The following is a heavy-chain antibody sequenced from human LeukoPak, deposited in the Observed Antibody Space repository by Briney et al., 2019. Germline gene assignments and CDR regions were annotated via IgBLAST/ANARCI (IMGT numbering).Heavy chain of an antibody. Sequence: ASVKVSCKASGYTFTSYGISWVRQAPRQGLEWMGWISAYNGNTNYAQKLQGRVTMTTDTSTSTAYMELRSLRSDDTAVYYCARDRSPYCGGDCYLDFDYWGQGTLVTVSS. CDR1: GYTFTSYG. CDR3: ARDRSPYCGGDCYLDFDY. J-gene: IGHJ4*02. D-gene: IGHD2-21*02. V-gene: IGHV1-18*01. CDR2: ISAYNGNT.